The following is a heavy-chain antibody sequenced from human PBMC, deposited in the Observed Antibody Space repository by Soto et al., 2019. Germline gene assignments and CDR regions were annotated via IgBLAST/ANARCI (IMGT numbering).Heavy chain of an antibody. Sequence: QLTLKESGPTLVKPTQTLTLTCTFSGFSLNTGGLGVGWIRQPPGKALECLALIYCDGDKRYSPSLQSRLSITNDTSTNQVVPTTTTMNTVHTATNYCVHSRCGGDCLRSYTSHYYYGMNVWGHGTTVTVS. D-gene: IGHD2-21*02. CDR3: VHSRCGGDCLRSYTSHYYYGMNV. CDR2: IYCDGDK. CDR1: GFSLNTGGLG. J-gene: IGHJ6*02. V-gene: IGHV2-5*02.